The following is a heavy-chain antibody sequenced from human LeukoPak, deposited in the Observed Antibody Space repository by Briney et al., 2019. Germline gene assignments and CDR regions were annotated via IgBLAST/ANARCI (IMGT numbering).Heavy chain of an antibody. V-gene: IGHV3-23*01. CDR1: GFTFISYA. J-gene: IGHJ3*02. Sequence: PGGSLRLSCAASGFTFISYAMSWVRQAPGKGLEWVSAISGSGGSTYYADSVKGRFTISRDNSKNTLYLQMNSLRAEDTAVYYCAKDRNIVVVIAPDDAFDIWGQGTMVTVSS. D-gene: IGHD2-21*01. CDR2: ISGSGGST. CDR3: AKDRNIVVVIAPDDAFDI.